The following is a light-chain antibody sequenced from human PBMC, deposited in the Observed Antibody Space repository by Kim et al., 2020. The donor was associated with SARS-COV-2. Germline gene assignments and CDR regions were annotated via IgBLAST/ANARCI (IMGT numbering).Light chain of an antibody. J-gene: IGKJ4*02. CDR1: QTIDNK. Sequence: AGERDTNSYRASQTIDNKLAWYQQKPGQAPWLLIYAASTRATGVPARFSGSGFGTEFTLTITSLQSEDIAVYYCQQVKNWPPSLTFGGGTKVDIK. CDR2: AAS. V-gene: IGKV3-15*01. CDR3: QQVKNWPPSLT.